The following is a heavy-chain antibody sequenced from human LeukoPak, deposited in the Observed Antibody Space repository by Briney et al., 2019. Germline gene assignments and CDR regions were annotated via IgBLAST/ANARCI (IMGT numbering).Heavy chain of an antibody. CDR3: AKPRSQYSSGWVDY. D-gene: IGHD6-19*01. CDR1: KFTFSTFS. J-gene: IGHJ4*02. CDR2: ISGSGGYT. V-gene: IGHV3-23*01. Sequence: GGSLRLSCAASKFTFSTFSMSWVRQAPGKGLEWVSSISGSGGYTYYADSVKGRFTISRDNSKNTLYLQMNSLRAEDTAVYYCAKPRSQYSSGWVDYWGQGTLVTVSS.